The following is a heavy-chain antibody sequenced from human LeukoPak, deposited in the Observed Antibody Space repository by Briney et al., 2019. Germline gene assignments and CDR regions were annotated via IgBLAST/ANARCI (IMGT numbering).Heavy chain of an antibody. CDR1: GFTFSRYG. CDR3: AELGITMIGGV. D-gene: IGHD3-10*02. J-gene: IGHJ6*04. CDR2: INGIGDTT. V-gene: IGHV3-23*01. Sequence: TGGSLRLSCAGTGFTFSRYGMSWVRQAPGKGLEWISSINGIGDTTYYADSVKGRFTVSRDNSKNTLYVQMRSLRAEDTAVYYCAELGITMIGGVWGKGTTVTISS.